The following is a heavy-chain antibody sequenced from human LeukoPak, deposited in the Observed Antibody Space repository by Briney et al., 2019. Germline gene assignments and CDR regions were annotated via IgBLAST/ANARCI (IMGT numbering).Heavy chain of an antibody. Sequence: SETLSLTCTVSGGSISSSSYYWGWIRQPPGKGLEWIGSIYYSGSTYYNPSLKSRVTISVDTSKNQFSLKLSSVTAADTAVYYCARAQTRLSYYYYYYMDVWGKGTTVTVSS. V-gene: IGHV4-39*07. D-gene: IGHD2/OR15-2a*01. CDR1: GGSISSSSYY. CDR3: ARAQTRLSYYYYYYMDV. CDR2: IYYSGST. J-gene: IGHJ6*03.